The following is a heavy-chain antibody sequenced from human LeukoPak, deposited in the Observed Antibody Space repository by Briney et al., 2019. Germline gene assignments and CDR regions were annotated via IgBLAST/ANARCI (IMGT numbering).Heavy chain of an antibody. CDR1: GYTFTSYD. CDR2: INPSGGST. V-gene: IGHV1-46*01. D-gene: IGHD4-17*01. J-gene: IGHJ4*02. Sequence: ASVKVSCKASGYTFTSYDINWVRQAPGQGLEWMGIINPSGGSTSYAQKFQGRVTMTRDTSTSTVYMELSSLRSEDTAVYYCARDQGDYAPYYFDYWGQGTLVTVSS. CDR3: ARDQGDYAPYYFDY.